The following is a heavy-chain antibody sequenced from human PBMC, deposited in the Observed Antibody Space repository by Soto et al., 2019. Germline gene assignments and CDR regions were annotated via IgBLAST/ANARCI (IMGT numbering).Heavy chain of an antibody. CDR2: INPNSGDT. CDR3: ASLFNILTGWGMDV. CDR1: GYTFTGYY. Sequence: QVQLVQSGAEVKKPGASVKVSCKASGYTFTGYYMHWVRQAPGQGLEWMGWINPNSGDTNYAQKFQGRVTMTRDTSISTAYMELSRLRSDDTAVYYCASLFNILTGWGMDVWGQGTTVTVSS. V-gene: IGHV1-2*02. D-gene: IGHD3-9*01. J-gene: IGHJ6*02.